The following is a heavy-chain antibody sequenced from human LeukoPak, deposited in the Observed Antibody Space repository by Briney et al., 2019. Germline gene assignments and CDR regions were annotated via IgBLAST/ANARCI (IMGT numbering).Heavy chain of an antibody. Sequence: GESLKISCKGSGYSFTSYWIGWVCQMPGKGLEWMGIIYPGDSDTRYSPSFQGQVTISADKSTSTAYLQWSSLKASDTAMYYCARAVTNWYFDLWGRGTLVTVSS. CDR3: ARAVTNWYFDL. D-gene: IGHD6-19*01. V-gene: IGHV5-51*01. CDR2: IYPGDSDT. CDR1: GYSFTSYW. J-gene: IGHJ2*01.